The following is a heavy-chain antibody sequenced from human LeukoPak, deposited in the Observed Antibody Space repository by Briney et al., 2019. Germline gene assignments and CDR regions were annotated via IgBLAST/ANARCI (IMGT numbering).Heavy chain of an antibody. CDR1: EDSDSSNSAH. Sequence: SQTLALTCPIYEDSDSSNSAHWNWIRQSPSRALEWLGRTYYRSKWYNDYAVSVKSRITINPDTSKNQFSLQLNSVTPEDTAVYYCAREVATNFDYWGQGTLVTVSS. CDR3: AREVATNFDY. V-gene: IGHV6-1*01. CDR2: TYYRSKWYN. D-gene: IGHD5-12*01. J-gene: IGHJ4*02.